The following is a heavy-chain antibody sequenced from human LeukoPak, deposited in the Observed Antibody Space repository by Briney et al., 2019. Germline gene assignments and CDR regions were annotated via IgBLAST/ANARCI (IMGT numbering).Heavy chain of an antibody. J-gene: IGHJ4*02. Sequence: PGGSLRLSCAASGFTFSSYGMHWVRQAPGKGLEWVAFIRYDGSNKYYADSVKGRFTISRDNSKNTLYLQMNSLRAEDTAVYYCARKPKSGSYSVWLDYWGQGTLVTVSS. CDR2: IRYDGSNK. CDR3: ARKPKSGSYSVWLDY. CDR1: GFTFSSYG. D-gene: IGHD1-26*01. V-gene: IGHV3-30*02.